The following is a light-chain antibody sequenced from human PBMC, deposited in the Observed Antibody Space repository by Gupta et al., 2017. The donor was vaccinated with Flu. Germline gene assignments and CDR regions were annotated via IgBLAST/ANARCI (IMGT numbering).Light chain of an antibody. CDR2: SGS. CDR1: QRITLY. J-gene: IGKJ1*01. CDR3: QLTYNSPWT. V-gene: IGKV1-39*01. Sequence: PSSLSASVGDRVTITCRASQRITLYLNWYQQRSGEAPRLLISSGSTFEGDVPSRFRGIGFGTDFTLTISSLQPEDFATYYCQLTYNSPWTVGLGTKVEIK.